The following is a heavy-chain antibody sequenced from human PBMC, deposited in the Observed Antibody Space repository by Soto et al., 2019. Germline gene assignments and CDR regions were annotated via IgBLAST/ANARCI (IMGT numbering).Heavy chain of an antibody. CDR1: GFSFTGYY. Sequence: VSVKVSCKASGFSFTGYYIHWLRQAPGQGLEWMGWINAHSGGTEYAQKFQGRVTLTRDTSIATAYLTLTSLTSDDTALYYCAKDLTRQLAYWLDPWGQGTQVTVSS. CDR2: INAHSGGT. V-gene: IGHV1-2*02. D-gene: IGHD6-6*01. CDR3: AKDLTRQLAYWLDP. J-gene: IGHJ5*02.